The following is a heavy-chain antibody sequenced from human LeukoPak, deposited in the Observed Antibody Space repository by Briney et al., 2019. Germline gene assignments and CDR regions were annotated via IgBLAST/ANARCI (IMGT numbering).Heavy chain of an antibody. D-gene: IGHD3-10*01. Sequence: GGSLRLPCAASGFTFSSYSMNWVRQAPGKGLEWVSSISSSSSYIYYADSVKGRFTISRDNAKNSLYLQMNSLRAEDTAVYYCALHPRGYYYGSGSYSVADYWGQGTLVTVSS. J-gene: IGHJ4*02. CDR2: ISSSSSYI. V-gene: IGHV3-21*04. CDR3: ALHPRGYYYGSGSYSVADY. CDR1: GFTFSSYS.